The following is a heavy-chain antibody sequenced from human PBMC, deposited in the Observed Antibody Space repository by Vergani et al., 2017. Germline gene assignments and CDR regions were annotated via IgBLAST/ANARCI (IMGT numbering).Heavy chain of an antibody. J-gene: IGHJ6*03. Sequence: EVQLVQSGAEVKKPGESLKVSCKGSGYRFTNYWIAWVRQMPGKGLEWMGIIYPADSDTRYSPSFQHQVSISVDKSISTAYLQWSSLKASDTAMYYCARVFAGRYYYMDVWGKGP. D-gene: IGHD3-10*01. V-gene: IGHV5-51*01. CDR3: ARVFAGRYYYMDV. CDR1: GYRFTNYW. CDR2: IYPADSDT.